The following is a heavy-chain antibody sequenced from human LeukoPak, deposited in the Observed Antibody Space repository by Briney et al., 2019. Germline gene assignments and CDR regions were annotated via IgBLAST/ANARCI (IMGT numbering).Heavy chain of an antibody. CDR1: GYTLTGLS. D-gene: IGHD4-17*01. J-gene: IGHJ4*02. CDR3: ATDRDGDYGDLLLDY. Sequence: ASVKVSCKVSGYTLTGLSMHWVRQAPGKGLEWMGGFDPEDGETIYAQKFQGRVTMTEDTSTDTAYMELSSLRSEDTAVYYCATDRDGDYGDLLLDYWGQGTLVTVSS. CDR2: FDPEDGET. V-gene: IGHV1-24*01.